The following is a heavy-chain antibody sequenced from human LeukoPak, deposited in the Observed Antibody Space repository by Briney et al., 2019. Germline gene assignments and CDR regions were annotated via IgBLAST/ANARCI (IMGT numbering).Heavy chain of an antibody. CDR2: ISSSSSYI. Sequence: GGSLRLSCATSGFTFSSYWMHWVRQAPGKGLEWVSSISSSSSYIYYADSVKGRFTISRDNAKNSLYLQMNSLRAEDTAVYYCARGAVAGTLLTGYWGQGTLVTVSS. J-gene: IGHJ4*02. V-gene: IGHV3-21*01. CDR3: ARGAVAGTLLTGY. CDR1: GFTFSSYW. D-gene: IGHD6-19*01.